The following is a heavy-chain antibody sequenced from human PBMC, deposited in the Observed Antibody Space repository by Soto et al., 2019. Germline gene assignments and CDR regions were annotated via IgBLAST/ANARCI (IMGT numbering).Heavy chain of an antibody. CDR3: TKANRYCSGANCFTFDY. CDR1: GFACSSYW. V-gene: IGHV3-21*04. J-gene: IGHJ4*02. D-gene: IGHD2-15*01. CDR2: ISRSSSYI. Sequence: GGSLRLSCAASGFACSSYWMAWVRQAPGRGLEWVASISRSSSYIYYADSVKGRFTISRDNSKNTLYLQMNSLRAEDTAVYYCTKANRYCSGANCFTFDYWGLGTLVTVSS.